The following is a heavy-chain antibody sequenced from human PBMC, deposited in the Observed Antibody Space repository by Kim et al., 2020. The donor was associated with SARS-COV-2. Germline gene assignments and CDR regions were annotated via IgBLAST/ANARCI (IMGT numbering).Heavy chain of an antibody. CDR3: ARVVWGGYRYIDS. V-gene: IGHV7-4-1*02. Sequence: ASVKVSCKASVYTFTNHAINWVRQAPGRGLEWMGWINTDTGSPTYAPEFTGRFVFSLDTSVSTAYLQIRSLEAEETALYYCARVVWGGYRYIDSWGQGTL. J-gene: IGHJ4*02. D-gene: IGHD3-16*02. CDR1: VYTFTNHA. CDR2: INTDTGSP.